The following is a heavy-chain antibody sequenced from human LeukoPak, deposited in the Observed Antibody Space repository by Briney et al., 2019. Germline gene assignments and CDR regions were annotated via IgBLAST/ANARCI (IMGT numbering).Heavy chain of an antibody. CDR1: GYTFTGYY. D-gene: IGHD3-3*01. J-gene: IGHJ4*02. Sequence: ASVKVSCKASGYTFTGYYMHWVRQAPGQGLEWMGWINPNSGGTNYAQKFQGRVTMSRDTSISTAYMELSRLRSDDTAVYYCARDKESLRSGYYSYFDYWGQGTLVTVSS. CDR2: INPNSGGT. CDR3: ARDKESLRSGYYSYFDY. V-gene: IGHV1-2*02.